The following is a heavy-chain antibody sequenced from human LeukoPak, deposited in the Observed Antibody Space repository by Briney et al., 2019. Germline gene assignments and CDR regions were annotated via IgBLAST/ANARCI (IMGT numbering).Heavy chain of an antibody. CDR1: GFTFSSYW. J-gene: IGHJ4*02. CDR2: IKQDGSEK. Sequence: GGSLRLSCAASGFTFSSYWMSWVRQAPGKGLEWVANIKQDGSEKYYVDSVKGRFTISRDNAKNSQYLQMNSLRAEDTAVYYCVVVITLFDYWGQGTLVTVSS. CDR3: VVVITLFDY. V-gene: IGHV3-7*01. D-gene: IGHD3-22*01.